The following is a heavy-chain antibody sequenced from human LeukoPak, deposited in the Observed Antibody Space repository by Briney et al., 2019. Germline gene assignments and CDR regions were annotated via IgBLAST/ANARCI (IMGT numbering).Heavy chain of an antibody. CDR3: ARMDDYAFFDY. J-gene: IGHJ4*02. CDR2: INHSGST. D-gene: IGHD3-16*01. V-gene: IGHV4-34*01. CDR1: GGSFSGYY. Sequence: SETLSLTCAVYGGSFSGYYWSWIRQPPGKGLEWIGEINHSGSTNYNPSLKSRVTISVDTSKNQFSLKLSSVTAADTAVYYCARMDDYAFFDYWGQGTLVTVSS.